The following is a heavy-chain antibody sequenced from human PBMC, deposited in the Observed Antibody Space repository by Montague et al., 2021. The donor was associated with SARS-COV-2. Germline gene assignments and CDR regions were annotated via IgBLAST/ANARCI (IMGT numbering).Heavy chain of an antibody. CDR2: IYTSGST. V-gene: IGHV4-61*02. D-gene: IGHD2-21*01. CDR3: ARVVGCDFDY. J-gene: IGHJ4*02. Sequence: TLSLTCTVSGGSISSGSYYWSWLRQPAGKGLEWIGRIYTSGSTNYNPSLKSRVTISVDTSKNQFSLKLSSVTAAGTAVCYCARVVGCDFDYWGQGTLVTVSS. CDR1: GGSISSGSYY.